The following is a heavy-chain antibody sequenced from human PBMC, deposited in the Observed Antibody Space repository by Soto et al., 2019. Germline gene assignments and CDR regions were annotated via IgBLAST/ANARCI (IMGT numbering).Heavy chain of an antibody. Sequence: LRLSCAASGFTFSSYGMHWVRQAPGKGLEWVAVISYDGSNKYYADSVKGRFTISRDNSKNTLYLQMNSLRAEDTAVYYCAKDMAKGRPLAYWGQGTLVTVSS. CDR2: ISYDGSNK. J-gene: IGHJ4*02. D-gene: IGHD5-12*01. CDR1: GFTFSSYG. V-gene: IGHV3-30*18. CDR3: AKDMAKGRPLAY.